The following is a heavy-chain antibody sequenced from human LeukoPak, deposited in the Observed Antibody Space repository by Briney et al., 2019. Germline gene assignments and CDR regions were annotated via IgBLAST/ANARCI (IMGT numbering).Heavy chain of an antibody. D-gene: IGHD5-12*01. CDR2: ISYDGSNK. CDR3: AKDRGATIPYYYYGMDV. Sequence: GGSLRLSCAASGFTFSSYGMHWVRQAPGKGLEWVAVISYDGSNKYYADSVKGRFTISRDNSKNTLYLQMNSLRAEDTAVYYCAKDRGATIPYYYYGMDVWGQGTTVTVSS. CDR1: GFTFSSYG. V-gene: IGHV3-30*18. J-gene: IGHJ6*02.